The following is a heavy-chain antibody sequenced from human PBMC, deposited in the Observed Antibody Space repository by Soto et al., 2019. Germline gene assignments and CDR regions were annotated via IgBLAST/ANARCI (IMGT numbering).Heavy chain of an antibody. CDR2: IIPMFGTT. CDR3: ARGGDGYNQAYKYYFDY. Sequence: QVQLVQSGAEVQKPGSSVKVSCRASGGTFSSYTISWVRQAPGQGLEWMGGIIPMFGTTRYAQKFQGRVTITADKSTNTAYMELSSLRSEDTAVYYCARGGDGYNQAYKYYFDYWGQGTLVTVSS. D-gene: IGHD5-12*01. J-gene: IGHJ4*02. CDR1: GGTFSSYT. V-gene: IGHV1-69*06.